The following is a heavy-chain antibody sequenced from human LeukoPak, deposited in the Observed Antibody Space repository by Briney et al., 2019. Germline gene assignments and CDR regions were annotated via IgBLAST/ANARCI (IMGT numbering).Heavy chain of an antibody. CDR3: ARDCNSGNCYSDS. CDR2: VNPNSGGT. J-gene: IGHJ4*02. CDR1: GYTFTAYY. D-gene: IGHD2/OR15-2a*01. V-gene: IGHV1-2*02. Sequence: ASVKVSCKASGYTFTAYYMHWVRQAPGQRLEWMGWVNPNSGGTNYAQKFQDRVTMTRDTSTSTAYMDLRRLRSDDTAVYYCARDCNSGNCYSDSWGQGTLVTVSS.